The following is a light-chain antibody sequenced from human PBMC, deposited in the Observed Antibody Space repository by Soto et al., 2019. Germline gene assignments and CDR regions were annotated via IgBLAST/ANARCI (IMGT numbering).Light chain of an antibody. J-gene: IGKJ1*01. Sequence: DIVLTQSPGTLSLSPGERATLSCRASQSVSSSYLAWYQHKPGQAPRLLIYGASSRATGIPDRFSGSGSGTDFTLIISRLEPVDFAVYYCQQYGNSPRTFGQGTKVDIK. V-gene: IGKV3-20*01. CDR1: QSVSSSY. CDR2: GAS. CDR3: QQYGNSPRT.